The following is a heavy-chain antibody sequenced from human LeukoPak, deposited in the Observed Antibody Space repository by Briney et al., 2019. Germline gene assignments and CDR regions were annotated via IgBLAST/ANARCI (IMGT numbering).Heavy chain of an antibody. Sequence: GGSLRLSCAASGFTFSSYAMHWVRQAPGKGLEWVAVISYDGSNKYYADSVKGRFTISRDNSKNTLYLQMNSLSAEDTAVYYCARGLITMVRGVNLGYYGMDVWGQGTAVTVSS. CDR3: ARGLITMVRGVNLGYYGMDV. D-gene: IGHD3-10*01. J-gene: IGHJ6*02. CDR2: ISYDGSNK. V-gene: IGHV3-30-3*01. CDR1: GFTFSSYA.